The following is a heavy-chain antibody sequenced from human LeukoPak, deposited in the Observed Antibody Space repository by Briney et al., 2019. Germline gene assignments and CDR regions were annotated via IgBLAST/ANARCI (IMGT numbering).Heavy chain of an antibody. CDR1: GYTFTSYG. CDR3: ARDRGNTMIVVVDAFDI. Sequence: ASVKVSCKASGYTFTSYGISWVRQAPGQGLEWMGWISANDGNTDYPQKLQGRVTMTTDTSTSTAYMELRSLRSDDTAVYYCARDRGNTMIVVVDAFDIWGQGTMVTVSS. CDR2: ISANDGNT. J-gene: IGHJ3*02. D-gene: IGHD3-22*01. V-gene: IGHV1-18*01.